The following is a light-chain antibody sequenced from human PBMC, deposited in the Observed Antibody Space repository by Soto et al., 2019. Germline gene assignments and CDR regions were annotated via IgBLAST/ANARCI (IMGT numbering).Light chain of an antibody. V-gene: IGKV3-20*01. CDR3: QQYGSSLRT. CDR1: QSVSSY. CDR2: DAS. J-gene: IGKJ1*01. Sequence: EIGLAQSPGTVSLSKGERATLSCRASQSVSSYLAWYQQKPGQAPRLLIYDASNRATGIPARFSGSGSGTDFTLTISRLEPEDFAVYYCQQYGSSLRTFCHGT.